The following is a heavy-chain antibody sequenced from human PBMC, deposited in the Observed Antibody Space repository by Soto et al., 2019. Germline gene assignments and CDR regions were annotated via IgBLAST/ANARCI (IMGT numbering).Heavy chain of an antibody. Sequence: SQTLSLTCAISGDSVSSNSAAWNWIRQSPSRGLEWLGRTYYRSKWYNDYAVSVKSRITINPDTSKNQFSLQLNSVTPDDAAVYYFARVPLVRKGGVYYYYYGMDVWSQGTTVTVSS. J-gene: IGHJ6*02. CDR3: ARVPLVRKGGVYYYYYGMDV. CDR2: TYYRSKWYN. V-gene: IGHV6-1*01. CDR1: GDSVSSNSAA. D-gene: IGHD6-13*01.